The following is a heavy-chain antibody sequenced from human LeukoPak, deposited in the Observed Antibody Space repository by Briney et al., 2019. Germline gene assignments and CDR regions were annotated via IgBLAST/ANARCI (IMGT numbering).Heavy chain of an antibody. J-gene: IGHJ5*02. CDR2: INPNSGGT. V-gene: IGHV1-2*02. Sequence: ASVTVSCKASGYTFTGYYMHWVRQAPGQGLEWMGWINPNSGGTNYAQKFQGRGTMTRDTSISTAYRELSRLRSDDTAVYYCARDKAVRGQGGGWFDPWGQGTLVTVSS. CDR3: ARDKAVRGQGGGWFDP. D-gene: IGHD3-10*01. CDR1: GYTFTGYY.